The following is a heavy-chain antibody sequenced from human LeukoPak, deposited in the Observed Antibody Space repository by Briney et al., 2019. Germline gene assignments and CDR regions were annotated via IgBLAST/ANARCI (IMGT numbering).Heavy chain of an antibody. J-gene: IGHJ3*02. Sequence: ASVKVSCKASGYTFTGYYMHWVRQAPGQGLEWMGWINPNSGGTNYAQKFQGRVTMTRDTPISTAYMELSRLRSDDTAVYYCARSRYFDWLPPNDAFDIWGQGTMVTVSS. D-gene: IGHD3-9*01. CDR3: ARSRYFDWLPPNDAFDI. V-gene: IGHV1-2*02. CDR2: INPNSGGT. CDR1: GYTFTGYY.